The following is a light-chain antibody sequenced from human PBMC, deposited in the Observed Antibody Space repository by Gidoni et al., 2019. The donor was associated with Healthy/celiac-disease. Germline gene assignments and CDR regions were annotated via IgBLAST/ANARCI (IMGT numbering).Light chain of an antibody. CDR3: QQYNNWPLL. CDR1: QSVSSN. J-gene: IGKJ4*01. Sequence: DIVMTQSPATLSVSPGERATLSCRSSQSVSSNLAWYQQKPGQAPRLLNYGASTRATGIPARFSGSGSGTEFTLTISSLQSEDFAVYYCQQYNNWPLLFGGXTKVEIK. V-gene: IGKV3-15*01. CDR2: GAS.